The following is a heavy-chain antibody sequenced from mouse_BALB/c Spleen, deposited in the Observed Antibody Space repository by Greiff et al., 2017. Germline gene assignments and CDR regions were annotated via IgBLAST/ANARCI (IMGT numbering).Heavy chain of an antibody. V-gene: IGHV5-17*02. CDR1: GFTFSSFG. Sequence: EVHLVESGGGLVQPGGSRKLSCAASGFTFSSFGMHWVRQAPEKGLEWVAYISSGSSTIYYADTVKGRFTISRDNPKNTLFLQMTSLRSEDTAMYYCARSTDWYFDVWGAGTTVTVSS. D-gene: IGHD4-1*02. CDR3: ARSTDWYFDV. J-gene: IGHJ1*01. CDR2: ISSGSSTI.